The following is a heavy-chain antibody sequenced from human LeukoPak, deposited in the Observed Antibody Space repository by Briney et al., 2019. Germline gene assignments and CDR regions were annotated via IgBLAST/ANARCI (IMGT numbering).Heavy chain of an antibody. CDR3: TFYYGGPDY. V-gene: IGHV3-73*01. CDR2: IRSKTNSYAT. J-gene: IGHJ4*02. D-gene: IGHD4-23*01. Sequence: GGSLRLSCAASGFTFSDSAIHWVCQASGTGQEWVCRIRSKTNSYATAYAASVKGRFTISRDDSKNTAYLQMDSLKTEDTAVYYCTFYYGGPDYWGQGTLVTVSS. CDR1: GFTFSDSA.